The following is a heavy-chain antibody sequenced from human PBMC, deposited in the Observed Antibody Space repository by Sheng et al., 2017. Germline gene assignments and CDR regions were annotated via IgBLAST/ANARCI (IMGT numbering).Heavy chain of an antibody. CDR3: ASPLTYAEYPFGADV. CDR2: IKQDGSEK. V-gene: IGHV3-7*05. J-gene: IGHJ6*04. D-gene: IGHD6-6*01. Sequence: EVQLAESGGGLVQPGGSLRLSCAASGFTFSSYWMSWVRQAPGKGLEWVANIKQDGSEKYYVDSVKGRFTISRDNAKNSLYLQMNSLRAEDTAVYYCASPLTYAEYPFGADVWGKGTTVTVSS. CDR1: GFTFSSYW.